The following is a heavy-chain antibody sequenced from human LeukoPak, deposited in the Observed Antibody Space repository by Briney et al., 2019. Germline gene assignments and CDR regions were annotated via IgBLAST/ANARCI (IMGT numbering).Heavy chain of an antibody. CDR1: GGSISSYY. Sequence: SETLSLTCTVSGGSISSYYWSWIRQPPGKGLEWIGYIYYSGSTNYNPSLKSRVTISVDTSKNQFSLKLSSVTAADTAVYYCARGITMVRGVITSWGQGTLVTVSS. CDR3: ARGITMVRGVITS. V-gene: IGHV4-59*12. CDR2: IYYSGST. J-gene: IGHJ4*02. D-gene: IGHD3-10*01.